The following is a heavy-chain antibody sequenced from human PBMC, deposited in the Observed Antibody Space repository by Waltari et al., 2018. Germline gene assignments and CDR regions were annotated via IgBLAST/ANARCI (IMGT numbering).Heavy chain of an antibody. J-gene: IGHJ3*02. CDR2: VDPENGET. Sequence: EVQLLQSGTELKKPGTTVKISCPVSGYTFTDYYIHWVQQAPGKGPHWMGLVDPENGETIYAEKFQGRVTITADTSTDTAYMELSSLRSEDTAVYYCATALGDRSSASRAFDIWGLGTMITVSS. CDR1: GYTFTDYY. CDR3: ATALGDRSSASRAFDI. V-gene: IGHV1-69-2*01. D-gene: IGHD3-10*01.